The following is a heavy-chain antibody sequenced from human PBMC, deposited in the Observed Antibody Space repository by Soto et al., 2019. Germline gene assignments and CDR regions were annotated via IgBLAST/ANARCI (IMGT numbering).Heavy chain of an antibody. Sequence: PSETLSLTCTVSGRSISSVNYYWSWIRQPPGKGLEWIGYIYYSGSTNYNPSLKSRVTISVDTSKNQFSLKLSSVTAADTAVYYCARAQAYDGSGSYYGASWFDPWGQGTLVTVSS. D-gene: IGHD3-10*01. J-gene: IGHJ5*02. CDR3: ARAQAYDGSGSYYGASWFDP. CDR2: IYYSGST. CDR1: GRSISSVNYY. V-gene: IGHV4-61*01.